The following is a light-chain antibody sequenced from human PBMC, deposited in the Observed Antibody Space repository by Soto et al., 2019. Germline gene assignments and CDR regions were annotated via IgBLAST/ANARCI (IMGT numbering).Light chain of an antibody. CDR2: DAS. CDR3: QSGYCYPVT. J-gene: IGKJ3*01. Sequence: EIRVTRYPGTLQEFRGERATLSFRASQSVSSSLAWYQQKPGQAPKLLIYDASSRATGVSTRFSGSGSGSAVTVFMLSRSSDLVVFYSYQSGYCYPVTFGRGTKVDIK. V-gene: IGKV3D-15*01. CDR1: QSVSSS.